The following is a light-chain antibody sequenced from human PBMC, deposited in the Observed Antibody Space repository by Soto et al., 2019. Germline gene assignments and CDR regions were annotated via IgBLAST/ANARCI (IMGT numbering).Light chain of an antibody. CDR2: DAS. CDR1: QSIDTW. CDR3: QQYNPYSPWT. V-gene: IGKV1-5*01. Sequence: DIQMTLSPSTLSASVGNRVTITCLASQSIDTWLAWYQQQPTRVPKLLIYDASSLDSRVPLRFRGSGSGTEFTLPISSLQPDDFASYYCQQYNPYSPWTFGQGTKVDI. J-gene: IGKJ1*01.